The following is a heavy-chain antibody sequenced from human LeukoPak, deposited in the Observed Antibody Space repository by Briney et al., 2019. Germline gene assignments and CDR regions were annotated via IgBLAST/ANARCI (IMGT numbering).Heavy chain of an antibody. J-gene: IGHJ4*02. CDR1: GDSISTYH. CDR3: ARDKRHSYGRYFDP. D-gene: IGHD5-18*01. V-gene: IGHV4-59*01. Sequence: SETLSLTCSVSGDSISTYHWNWIRKPPGKGLEWIGYMQSTGNSNYNPSLKNRVNIFVDMSKNQFVLNLRSVTAADTAVYYCARDKRHSYGRYFDPWGQGMLLTVSS. CDR2: MQSTGNS.